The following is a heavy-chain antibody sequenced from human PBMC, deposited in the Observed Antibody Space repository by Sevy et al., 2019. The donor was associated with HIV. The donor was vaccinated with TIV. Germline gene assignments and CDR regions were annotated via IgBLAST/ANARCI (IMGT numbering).Heavy chain of an antibody. CDR2: ISYGGSNK. Sequence: GGSLRLSCAASGFTFSSYAMHWVRQAPGKGLEWVAVISYGGSNKYYEDSVKGRFTISRDNSKNTLYLQMNSLRAEDTAVYYCARYSSSDDDAFDIWGQGTMVTVSS. V-gene: IGHV3-30*04. D-gene: IGHD6-6*01. CDR1: GFTFSSYA. J-gene: IGHJ3*02. CDR3: ARYSSSDDDAFDI.